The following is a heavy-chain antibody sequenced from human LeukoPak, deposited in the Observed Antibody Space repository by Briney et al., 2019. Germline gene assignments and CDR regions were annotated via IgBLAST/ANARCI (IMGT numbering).Heavy chain of an antibody. D-gene: IGHD4-23*01. Sequence: GGSLRLSCAASGFTVSSYAMHLVRQASGKGLEWVAVISYDGSNKYYADSVKGRFTISRDNSKNTLYLQMNSLRAEDTAVYYCARESYGGNFPLGYWGRGTLVTVSS. J-gene: IGHJ4*02. CDR1: GFTVSSYA. CDR2: ISYDGSNK. CDR3: ARESYGGNFPLGY. V-gene: IGHV3-30-3*01.